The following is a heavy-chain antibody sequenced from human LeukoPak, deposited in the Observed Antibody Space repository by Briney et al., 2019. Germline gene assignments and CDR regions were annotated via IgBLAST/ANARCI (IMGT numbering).Heavy chain of an antibody. D-gene: IGHD5-12*01. CDR1: GFSVGDYA. CDR3: TRGLEGFTAYDDF. V-gene: IGHV3-49*04. J-gene: IGHJ4*02. CDR2: IRSKSYGGTA. Sequence: GGSLRLSCRASGFSVGDYAMNWVRQAPGKGLEWVGFIRSKSYGGTADYAASVEGRFTISRDDSNNIVYLQMNSLKTEDTAVYYCTRGLEGFTAYDDFWGQGTLVTVSS.